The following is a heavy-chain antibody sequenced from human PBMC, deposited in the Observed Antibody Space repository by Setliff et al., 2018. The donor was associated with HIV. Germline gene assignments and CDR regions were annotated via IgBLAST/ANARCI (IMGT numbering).Heavy chain of an antibody. CDR1: GGSISSGSYY. Sequence: PSETLSLTCTVSGGSISSGSYYWSWIRQPAGKGLEWIGRIFSSGSTSYNPSLKSRVTISVDTSKNQFSLKLSSVTAADTAVYYCGRATPGYNYGSRHAFDIWGQGTKVTVSS. D-gene: IGHD5-18*01. CDR2: IFSSGST. V-gene: IGHV4-61*02. J-gene: IGHJ3*02. CDR3: GRATPGYNYGSRHAFDI.